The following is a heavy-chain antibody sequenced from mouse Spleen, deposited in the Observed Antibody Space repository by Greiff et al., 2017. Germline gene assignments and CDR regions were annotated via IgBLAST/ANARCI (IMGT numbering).Heavy chain of an antibody. V-gene: IGHV14-4*01. CDR2: IDPENGDT. D-gene: IGHD2-13*01. CDR1: GFNIKDDY. J-gene: IGHJ4*01. Sequence: VQLQQSGAELVRPGASVKLSCTASGFNIKDDYMHWVKQRPEQGLEWIGWIDPENGDTEYASKFQGKATITADTSSNTAYLQLSSLTSEDTAVYYCTYGDLYAMDYWGQGTSVTVSS. CDR3: TYGDLYAMDY.